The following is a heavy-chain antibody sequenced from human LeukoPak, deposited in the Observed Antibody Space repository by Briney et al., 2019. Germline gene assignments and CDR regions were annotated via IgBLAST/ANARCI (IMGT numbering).Heavy chain of an antibody. CDR2: VYSGGST. Sequence: GGSLRLSCVASGFSTYSNYMSWVRQPPGKGLEWVSVVYSGGSTNHAESVRGRFIVSRDLSRNTVYLQMNDLRPEDTAVYYCARDLGWDNITSFHFWGQGVLVTVSS. CDR3: ARDLGWDNITSFHF. J-gene: IGHJ4*02. V-gene: IGHV3-66*02. D-gene: IGHD1-26*01. CDR1: GFSTYSNY.